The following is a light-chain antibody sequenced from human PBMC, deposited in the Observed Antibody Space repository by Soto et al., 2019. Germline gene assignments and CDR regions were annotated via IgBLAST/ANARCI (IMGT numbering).Light chain of an antibody. J-gene: IGKJ4*01. CDR2: AAS. CDR1: QDISNY. CDR3: QQPLT. V-gene: IGKV1-9*01. Sequence: DIQLTQSPSFLSASVGDRVTITCRASQDISNYLAWYQQKPGKAPKLLIYAASTLESGVPSRFSGSGSGTEFTLTISSLQPEDFATYHCQQPLTFGGGTKVEIK.